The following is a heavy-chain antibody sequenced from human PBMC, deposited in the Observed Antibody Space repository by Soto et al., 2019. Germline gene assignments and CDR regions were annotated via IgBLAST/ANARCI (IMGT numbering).Heavy chain of an antibody. Sequence: SETLSLTCTVSGGSISSGGYYWSWIRQHPGKGLEWIGYIYYSGSTYYNPSLKSRVTISVDTSENQFSLKLSSVTAADTAVYYCARDPGSDYYDSSGYYYEIGAFDIWGQGTMVTVSS. D-gene: IGHD3-22*01. V-gene: IGHV4-31*03. CDR2: IYYSGST. J-gene: IGHJ3*02. CDR1: GGSISSGGYY. CDR3: ARDPGSDYYDSSGYYYEIGAFDI.